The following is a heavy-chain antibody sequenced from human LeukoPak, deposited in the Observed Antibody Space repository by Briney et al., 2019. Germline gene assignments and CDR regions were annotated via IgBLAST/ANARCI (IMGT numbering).Heavy chain of an antibody. CDR1: GFTFSSYG. J-gene: IGHJ4*02. CDR2: ISGSGGST. V-gene: IGHV3-23*01. D-gene: IGHD3-10*01. Sequence: PGGTLRLSCAASGFTFSSYGMSWVRQAPGKGLEWVSAISGSGGSTYYADSVKGRFTISRDNSKNTLFLQVNSLRAEDTAMYYCAKDEYGSGNHYTFDFWGQGTLVTVSS. CDR3: AKDEYGSGNHYTFDF.